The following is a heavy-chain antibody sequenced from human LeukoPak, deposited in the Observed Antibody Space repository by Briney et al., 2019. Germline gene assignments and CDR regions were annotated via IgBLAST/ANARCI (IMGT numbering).Heavy chain of an antibody. CDR2: ISGSGGST. CDR3: ARDRARYCSSTSCYLADYYYGMDV. J-gene: IGHJ6*02. D-gene: IGHD2-2*01. Sequence: GGSLRLSCAASGFTFSSYAMSWVRQAPGKGLEWVSAISGSGGSTCYADSVKGRFTISRDNAKNSLYLQMNSLRAEDTAVYYCARDRARYCSSTSCYLADYYYGMDVWGQGTTVTVSS. CDR1: GFTFSSYA. V-gene: IGHV3-23*01.